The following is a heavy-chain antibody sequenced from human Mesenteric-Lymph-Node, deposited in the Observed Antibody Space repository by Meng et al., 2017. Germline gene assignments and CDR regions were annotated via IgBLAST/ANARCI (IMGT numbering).Heavy chain of an antibody. CDR2: IHYRGST. J-gene: IGHJ4*02. V-gene: IGHV4-59*08. CDR1: GGSNSGYY. Sequence: VQLQESGPGRVQPSGTMSLTCTVFGGSNSGYYWSWIRQPPGKELEWIGYIHYRGSTNYKPSLKSRVTISVDTSKNQFSLKLSSVTAADTAVYYCARHPQFGTTMIEYWGQGTLVTVSS. D-gene: IGHD1-7*01. CDR3: ARHPQFGTTMIEY.